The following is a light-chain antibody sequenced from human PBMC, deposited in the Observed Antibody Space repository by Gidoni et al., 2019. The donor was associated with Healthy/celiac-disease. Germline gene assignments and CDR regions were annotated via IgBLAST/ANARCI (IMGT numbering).Light chain of an antibody. CDR2: GAS. Sequence: EIVMTQSPATLSVSPGERATLSCRASQSVSSNLAWYQQKPGQAPRLLIYGASTRATGIPARFSGSGSGTEFTLTISSLHSEDFAVYYCQQYNNWPQTFXQXTKVXIK. V-gene: IGKV3-15*01. J-gene: IGKJ1*01. CDR1: QSVSSN. CDR3: QQYNNWPQT.